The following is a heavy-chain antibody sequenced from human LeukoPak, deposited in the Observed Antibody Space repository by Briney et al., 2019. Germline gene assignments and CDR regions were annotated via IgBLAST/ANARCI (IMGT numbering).Heavy chain of an antibody. CDR3: AKSTTVTTQQRGYFDY. J-gene: IGHJ4*02. Sequence: PGGSLRLSCAASGFTFSSYGMHWVRQAPGKGLEWVAVISYDGSNKYFVDSVKGRFTISRDNPKNTLYLQMNSLRAEDTAVYYCAKSTTVTTQQRGYFDYWGQGTLVTVSS. V-gene: IGHV3-30*18. CDR2: ISYDGSNK. D-gene: IGHD4-11*01. CDR1: GFTFSSYG.